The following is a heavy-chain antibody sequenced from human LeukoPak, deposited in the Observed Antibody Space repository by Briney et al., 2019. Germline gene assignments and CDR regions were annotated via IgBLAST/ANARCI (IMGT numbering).Heavy chain of an antibody. CDR2: INWNGGST. CDR3: ARARNPGYQLARWFDP. J-gene: IGHJ5*02. D-gene: IGHD5-18*01. CDR1: GFTFDDFA. V-gene: IGHV3-20*04. Sequence: RPGGSLRLSCAASGFTFDDFAMSWVRQAPGKGLEWVSDINWNGGSTAYADSVKGRFTISRDNAKNSLYLQMNSLRAEDTAFYYCARARNPGYQLARWFDPWGQGTLVTVSS.